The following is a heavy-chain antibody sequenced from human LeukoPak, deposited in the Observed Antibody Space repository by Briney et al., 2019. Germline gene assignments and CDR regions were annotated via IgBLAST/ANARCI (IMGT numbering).Heavy chain of an antibody. J-gene: IGHJ4*02. Sequence: ASVKVSCKASGYTFTGYYMHWVRQAPGQGLEWMGWINPNSGSTNYAQKFQGRVTMTRDTSISTAYMELSRLRSDDTAVYYCARAPAAIFTVDYWGQGTLVTVSS. D-gene: IGHD2/OR15-2a*01. CDR3: ARAPAAIFTVDY. CDR2: INPNSGST. CDR1: GYTFTGYY. V-gene: IGHV1-2*02.